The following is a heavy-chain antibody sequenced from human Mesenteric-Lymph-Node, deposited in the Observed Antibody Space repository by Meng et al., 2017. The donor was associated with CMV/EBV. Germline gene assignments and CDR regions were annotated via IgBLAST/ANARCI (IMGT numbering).Heavy chain of an antibody. Sequence: GESLKISCAASGVNFNSYWMHWVRQAPGKGLVWVSRINSDGSTTIYADSVKGRFTISRDNAKSTLFLQMNSLRAEDTAVYYCARGAITGTTDQLCDPWGQGTLVTVSS. J-gene: IGHJ5*02. CDR2: INSDGSTT. CDR1: GVNFNSYW. D-gene: IGHD1-7*01. CDR3: ARGAITGTTDQLCDP. V-gene: IGHV3-74*01.